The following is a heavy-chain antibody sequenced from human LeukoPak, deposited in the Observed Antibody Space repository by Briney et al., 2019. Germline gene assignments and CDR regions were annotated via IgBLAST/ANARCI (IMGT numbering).Heavy chain of an antibody. Sequence: AGGSLRLSCAASGFTFSGYWMSWVRQAPGRGLEWVADINEDGTTIYYVNSVKGRFTISRDNAKNSLSLQLNTLRAGDTAVYYCARWSYVSGTWFLDYWGQGTLVTVSS. CDR3: ARWSYVSGTWFLDY. V-gene: IGHV3-7*05. CDR1: GFTFSGYW. CDR2: INEDGTTI. D-gene: IGHD3-10*01. J-gene: IGHJ4*02.